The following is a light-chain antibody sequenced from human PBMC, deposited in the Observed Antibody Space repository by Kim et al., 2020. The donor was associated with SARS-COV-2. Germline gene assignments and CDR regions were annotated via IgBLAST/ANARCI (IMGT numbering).Light chain of an antibody. V-gene: IGKV1-5*03. CDR1: QSISSR. CDR3: QQYHSYPLT. J-gene: IGKJ4*01. Sequence: ASGGDRVTITCRASQSISSRLAWYQQKPGTAPKVLISKASSLESGVPSRFSGSGSGTEFTLTISSLQPDDFATYYCQQYHSYPLTFGGGTKVQIK. CDR2: KAS.